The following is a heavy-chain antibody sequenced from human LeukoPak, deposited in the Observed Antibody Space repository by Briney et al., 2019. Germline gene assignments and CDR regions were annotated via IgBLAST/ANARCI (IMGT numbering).Heavy chain of an antibody. CDR1: SGSISSSSYY. CDR3: ARVICSGGSCRFDY. J-gene: IGHJ4*02. Sequence: PSETLSLTCTVSSGSISSSSYYWGWIRQPPGKGLEWIGSIYYSGSTYHNPSLKSRVTMSVDTSKDKFSLKLSSVTAADTAVYYCARVICSGGSCRFDYWGQGTLVTVSS. CDR2: IYYSGST. V-gene: IGHV4-39*07. D-gene: IGHD2-15*01.